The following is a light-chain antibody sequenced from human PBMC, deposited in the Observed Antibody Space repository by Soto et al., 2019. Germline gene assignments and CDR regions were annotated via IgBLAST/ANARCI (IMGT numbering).Light chain of an antibody. J-gene: IGKJ4*01. CDR2: WAS. V-gene: IGKV4-1*01. CDR3: QQYYSTPLT. CDR1: QIVLYSSNNKNY. Sequence: DILMTQSPDSLAVSLCERATINFKSSQIVLYSSNNKNYLAWYQQKPGQPPKLLIYWASTRESGVPDRFSGSGSGTDFTLTISSLQAEDVAVYYCQQYYSTPLTFGGGTKVDIK.